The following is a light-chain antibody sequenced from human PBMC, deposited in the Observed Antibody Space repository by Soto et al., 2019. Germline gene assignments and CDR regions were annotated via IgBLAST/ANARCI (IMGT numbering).Light chain of an antibody. CDR1: QSVSSSY. CDR3: QRYGSLSCT. Sequence: EIALTQSAGTLYLSPGERATLSCRASQSVSSSYLARYQQKPGQAPRLLIYGASSRATGIPDKFSGSGSGTEFSLSISRPEPDYFAVYHCQRYGSLSCTFEEGTKMVTK. CDR2: GAS. J-gene: IGKJ1*01. V-gene: IGKV3-20*01.